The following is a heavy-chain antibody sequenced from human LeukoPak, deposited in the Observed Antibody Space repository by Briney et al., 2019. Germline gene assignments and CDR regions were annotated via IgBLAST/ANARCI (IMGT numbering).Heavy chain of an antibody. Sequence: SETLSLTCTVSGGSISSSSYYWGWIRQPPGKGLEWIGSIYYSGSTYYNPSLKSRVTISVDTSKNQFSLKLSSVTAADTAVYYCARGSSPRRTNWFDPWGQGTLVTVSS. V-gene: IGHV4-39*07. CDR2: IYYSGST. D-gene: IGHD6-13*01. CDR3: ARGSSPRRTNWFDP. CDR1: GGSISSSSYY. J-gene: IGHJ5*02.